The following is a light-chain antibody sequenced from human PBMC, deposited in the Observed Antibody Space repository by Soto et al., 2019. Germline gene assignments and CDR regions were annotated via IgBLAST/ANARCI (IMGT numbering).Light chain of an antibody. CDR3: ATWDTSLNGVV. J-gene: IGLJ2*01. Sequence: QSMLTQPPSASGTPGQRVTISCSGSASNIGSNGINWYQQLPGTAPKLLIYSNNQRPSGVPDRFSGSKSGTSASLAISGLQSEDEADYSCATWDTSLNGVVFGGGTKLTVL. CDR2: SNN. V-gene: IGLV1-44*01. CDR1: ASNIGSNG.